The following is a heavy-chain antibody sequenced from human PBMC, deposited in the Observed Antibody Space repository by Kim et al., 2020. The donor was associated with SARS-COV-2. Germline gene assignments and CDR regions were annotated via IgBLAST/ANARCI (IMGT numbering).Heavy chain of an antibody. D-gene: IGHD2-2*01. CDR3: ARDEKIVRYCSSTSCYLFDP. CDR2: IWYDGSNK. CDR1: GFTFSSYG. V-gene: IGHV3-33*01. J-gene: IGHJ5*02. Sequence: GGSLRLSCAASGFTFSSYGMHWVRQAPGKGLEWVAVIWYDGSNKYYADSVKGRFTISRDNSKNTLYLQMNSLRAEDTAVYYCARDEKIVRYCSSTSCYLFDPWGQGTLVTVSS.